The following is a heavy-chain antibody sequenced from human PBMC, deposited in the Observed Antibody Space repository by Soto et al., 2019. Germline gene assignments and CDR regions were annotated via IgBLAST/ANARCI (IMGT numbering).Heavy chain of an antibody. J-gene: IGHJ4*02. CDR3: ARSRATYYDSRGYYYSSFHY. D-gene: IGHD3-22*01. CDR2: IIPMFGTA. CDR1: GGTFSSYA. Sequence: QVQLVQSGAEVKKPGSSVKVSCKTSGGTFSSYAISWVRQAPGQGLEWMGGIIPMFGTANYAQKFQGRVTITADEYTSTAYMELTSLRSEDTAVYYCARSRATYYDSRGYYYSSFHYWGQGTLVTVSS. V-gene: IGHV1-69*12.